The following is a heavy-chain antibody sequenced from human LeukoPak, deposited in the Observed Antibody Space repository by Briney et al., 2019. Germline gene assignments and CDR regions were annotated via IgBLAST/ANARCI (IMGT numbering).Heavy chain of an antibody. CDR1: GFTFSAYV. CDR2: IGGGGDYT. J-gene: IGHJ1*01. Sequence: GGSLRLSCAASGFTFSAYVMSWVRQTPGKGLEWVSAIGGGGDYTDYAYSVKGRFTISRDNSKNTLYLQMKSLRAEDTAVYYCAKGRKIRPAEYFQYWGQGTLVTVSS. CDR3: AKGRKIRPAEYFQY. V-gene: IGHV3-23*01.